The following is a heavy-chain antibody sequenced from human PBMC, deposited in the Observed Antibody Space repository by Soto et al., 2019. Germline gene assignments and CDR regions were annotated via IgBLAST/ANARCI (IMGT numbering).Heavy chain of an antibody. CDR1: GYTFSNYD. D-gene: IGHD1-20*01. Sequence: GASVKVSCKTSGYTFSNYDINWVRQAAGQGLEWMGWMNPKSGYTGSARNFQGRVTMTRDTSMTTAYMELSSLRVEDTAVYYCVRGWYNEVWGYYFDYWGQGTLVTVSS. V-gene: IGHV1-8*01. J-gene: IGHJ4*02. CDR2: MNPKSGYT. CDR3: VRGWYNEVWGYYFDY.